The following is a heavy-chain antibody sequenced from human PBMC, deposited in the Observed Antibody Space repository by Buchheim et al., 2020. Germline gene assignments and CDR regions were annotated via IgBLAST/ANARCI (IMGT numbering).Heavy chain of an antibody. D-gene: IGHD2-8*01. CDR2: ISSGSSTI. Sequence: EVQVVESGGGLVQPGGSLRLSCAASGISFRSSDMHWVRQAPGKGLEWVSYISSGSSTIYYADSVKGRFTISRDNAKSSLYLQMNSLRVEDTDVYYCASGDANFDHWGQGTL. CDR3: ASGDANFDH. CDR1: GISFRSSD. V-gene: IGHV3-48*01. J-gene: IGHJ4*02.